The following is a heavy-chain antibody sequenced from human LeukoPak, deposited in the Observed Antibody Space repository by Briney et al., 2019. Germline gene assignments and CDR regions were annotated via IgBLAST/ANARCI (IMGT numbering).Heavy chain of an antibody. D-gene: IGHD2-2*01. J-gene: IGHJ5*02. V-gene: IGHV4-34*01. CDR2: INHSGST. Sequence: SETLSLTCAVYGGSFSGYYWSWIRQPPGKGLEWIGEINHSGSTNYNPSLKSRVTMSVDTSKNQFTLKLSSVTAADTAVHYCARDRQGYCSSTSCPRGFDPWGQGTLVTVSS. CDR1: GGSFSGYY. CDR3: ARDRQGYCSSTSCPRGFDP.